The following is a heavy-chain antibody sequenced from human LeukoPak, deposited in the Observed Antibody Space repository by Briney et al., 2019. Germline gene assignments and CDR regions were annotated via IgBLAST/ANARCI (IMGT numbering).Heavy chain of an antibody. D-gene: IGHD3-16*01. V-gene: IGHV4-34*01. Sequence: PSESLSLTCAVYGGSFSGYYWSWIRQPPGKGLEWIGEINHSGSTNYNPSLKSRVTISVDTSKNQFSLKLTSVTATDTAMYYCARSGGGLQFNIWGQGTIVAASS. CDR3: ARSGGGLQFNI. CDR1: GGSFSGYY. J-gene: IGHJ3*02. CDR2: INHSGST.